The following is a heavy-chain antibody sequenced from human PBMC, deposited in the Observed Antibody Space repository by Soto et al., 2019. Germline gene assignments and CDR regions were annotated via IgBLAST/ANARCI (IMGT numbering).Heavy chain of an antibody. D-gene: IGHD4-17*01. CDR1: GGTFSSHT. V-gene: IGHV1-69*08. J-gene: IGHJ2*01. CDR3: ARSDFGDYWYFDL. Sequence: QDQLVQSGAEVKKPGSSVKVSCKASGGTFSSHTFSWVRQAPGQGLEWMGRIIPALGTATYAQKFQGRVTITADESATTVYMELNSLRSEDTAVSYCARSDFGDYWYFDLWGRGTLVTVSS. CDR2: IIPALGTA.